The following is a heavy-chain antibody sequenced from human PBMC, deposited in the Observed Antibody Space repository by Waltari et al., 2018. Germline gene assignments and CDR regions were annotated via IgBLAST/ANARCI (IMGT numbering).Heavy chain of an antibody. J-gene: IGHJ4*02. V-gene: IGHV1-8*01. CDR2: MKPKSGNT. D-gene: IGHD3-10*01. Sequence: QVQLVQSGAEVNKPGASVKVSCRSSGYPLTSSDSNWVRQAPGQGLEWMGWMKPKSGNTGYAQKFQGRVTMTRDTSIDTAYMELSSLRSEDTAVYYCARVATLWVGDPPSLDFWGQGTLVTVSS. CDR1: GYPLTSSD. CDR3: ARVATLWVGDPPSLDF.